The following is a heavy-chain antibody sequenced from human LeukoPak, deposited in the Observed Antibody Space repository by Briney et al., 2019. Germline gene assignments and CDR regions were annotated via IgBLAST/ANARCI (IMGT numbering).Heavy chain of an antibody. Sequence: GSLSLSCAASGFTFSSYSMNWVRSAPGKGLEWVSSISSSSSYIYYADSVKGRFTISRDNAKNSLYLQMNSLRAEDTAVYYCARSDSSSWYGGFWFDHWGQGTLVTVSS. CDR3: ARSDSSSWYGGFWFDH. J-gene: IGHJ5*02. D-gene: IGHD6-13*01. V-gene: IGHV3-21*01. CDR2: ISSSSSYI. CDR1: GFTFSSYS.